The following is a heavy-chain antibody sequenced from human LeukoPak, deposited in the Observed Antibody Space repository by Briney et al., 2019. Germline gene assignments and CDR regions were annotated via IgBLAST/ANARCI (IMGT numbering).Heavy chain of an antibody. CDR3: AKDMTTATGFVDY. J-gene: IGHJ4*02. CDR2: IRYDGSNK. D-gene: IGHD4-17*01. CDR1: GFTFSIYG. V-gene: IGHV3-30*02. Sequence: PGGSLRLSCAASGFTFSIYGMHWVRQAPGKGLEWVAFIRYDGSNKYYADSVKGRFTISRDNSKNTLYLQMNSLRAEDTAVYYCAKDMTTATGFVDYWGQGTLVTVSS.